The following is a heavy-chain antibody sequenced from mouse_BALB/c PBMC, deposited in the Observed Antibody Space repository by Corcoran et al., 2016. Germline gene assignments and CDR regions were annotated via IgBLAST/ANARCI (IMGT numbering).Heavy chain of an antibody. D-gene: IGHD2-1*01. CDR3: ARGGNCFDV. CDR2: INTHSGVP. V-gene: IGHV9-4*02. Sequence: QIQLVQSGPELKKPGETVRISCKASGYTFTTAGMQWVQKMPGKGLKWIGWINTHSGVPKYAEDFKGRFAFSLETSASTAYLQISNLKNEDTATYFCARGGNCFDVWGAGTTVTVSS. CDR1: GYTFTTAG. J-gene: IGHJ1*01.